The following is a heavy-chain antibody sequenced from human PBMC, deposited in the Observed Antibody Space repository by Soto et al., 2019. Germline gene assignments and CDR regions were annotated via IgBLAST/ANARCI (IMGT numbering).Heavy chain of an antibody. D-gene: IGHD7-27*01. J-gene: IGHJ4*02. CDR1: GGSISSYY. Sequence: PSETLSLTCTVSGGSISSYYSRWIRQPPGKGLEWVGYASYSGTNYNPSLQSRVTISVDTSKNQFSLRLRSVTAADAAVYYCARGTNWDRGVFDYWGQGTLVTVSS. CDR3: ARGTNWDRGVFDY. CDR2: ASYSGT. V-gene: IGHV4-59*01.